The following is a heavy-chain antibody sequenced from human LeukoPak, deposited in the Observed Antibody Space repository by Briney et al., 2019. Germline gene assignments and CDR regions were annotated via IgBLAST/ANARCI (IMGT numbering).Heavy chain of an antibody. J-gene: IGHJ4*02. CDR2: INHSGST. CDR3: ASTPITMVRGVIITPSFFDY. D-gene: IGHD3-10*01. V-gene: IGHV4-34*01. Sequence: PSETLSLTCAVYGGSFSGYYWSWIRQPPGKGLEWIGEINHSGSTNYNPSLKSRVTISVDTSKNQFSLKLSSVTAADTAVYYCASTPITMVRGVIITPSFFDYWGQGTLVTVSS. CDR1: GGSFSGYY.